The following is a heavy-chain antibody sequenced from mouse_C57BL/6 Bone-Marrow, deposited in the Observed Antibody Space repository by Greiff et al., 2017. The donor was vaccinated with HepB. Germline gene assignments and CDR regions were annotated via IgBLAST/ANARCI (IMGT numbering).Heavy chain of an antibody. D-gene: IGHD4-1*02. CDR1: GYTFTGYW. CDR3: ASQGGSFNWAWFAY. V-gene: IGHV1-9*01. CDR2: ILPGSGST. Sequence: QVQLQQSGAELMKPGASVKLSCKATGYTFTGYWIEWVKQRPGHGLEWIGEILPGSGSTNYNEKFKGKATFTADTSSNPAYMKLSSLTTEDSAIYYCASQGGSFNWAWFAYWGQGTLVTVSA. J-gene: IGHJ3*01.